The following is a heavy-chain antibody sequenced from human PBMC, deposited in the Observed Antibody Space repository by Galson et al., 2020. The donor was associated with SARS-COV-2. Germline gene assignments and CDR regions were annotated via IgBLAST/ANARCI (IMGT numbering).Heavy chain of an antibody. D-gene: IGHD3-10*01. J-gene: IGHJ6*03. CDR2: SYYSGNT. CDR3: ARLSGGTFYYYYYMDV. Sequence: SETLSLTCSVSGISVSSDVYYWGWIRQPPGKGLEWIGSSYYSGNTYYNPSLKSRVTISLDTSKNQFSLKLTSVTAADTAVYYCARLSGGTFYYYYYMDVWGTGTTVTVSS. CDR1: GISVSSDVYY. V-gene: IGHV4-39*01.